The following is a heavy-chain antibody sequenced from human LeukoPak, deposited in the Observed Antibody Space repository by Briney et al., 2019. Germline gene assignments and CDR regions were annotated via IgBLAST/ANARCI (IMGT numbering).Heavy chain of an antibody. V-gene: IGHV3-23*01. D-gene: IGHD1-26*01. CDR1: GFTFSSNA. CDR2: FRGSGDNT. CDR3: AKYSGGSIYYFDY. J-gene: IGHJ4*02. Sequence: PGGSLRLSCAASGFTFSSNAMSWVRQAPGKGREGVTSFRGSGDNTFYADSVKGRFTISRDNSKNTLYLQMSSLRAEDTAVYYCAKYSGGSIYYFDYWGQGTLVTVSS.